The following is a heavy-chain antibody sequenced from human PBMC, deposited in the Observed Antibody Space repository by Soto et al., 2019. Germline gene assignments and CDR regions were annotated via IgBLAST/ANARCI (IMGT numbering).Heavy chain of an antibody. Sequence: PSETLSLTCTVSGGSISSGGYYWSWIRQHPVKGLEWIGHIYYSGSTYYNPSLKSRVTISVDTSKNQFSLKLSSVTAAETAVYYWAREENSYAPVDYWGQGTLVPVSS. D-gene: IGHD5-18*01. CDR1: GGSISSGGYY. V-gene: IGHV4-31*03. CDR2: IYYSGST. J-gene: IGHJ4*02. CDR3: AREENSYAPVDY.